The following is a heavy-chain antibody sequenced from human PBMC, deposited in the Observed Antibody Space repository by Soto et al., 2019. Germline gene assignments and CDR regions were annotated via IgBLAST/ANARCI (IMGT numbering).Heavy chain of an antibody. V-gene: IGHV3-21*01. D-gene: IGHD6-6*01. CDR3: ARDGDRYSSSAFFYY. CDR1: GFTFSSYS. J-gene: IGHJ4*02. CDR2: ISSSSSYI. Sequence: PGVSLRLSCAASGFTFSSYSMNWVRQAPGKGLEWVSSISSSSSYIYYADSVKGRFTISRDNAKNSLYLQMNSLRAEDTAVYYCARDGDRYSSSAFFYYWGQGTLVTVSS.